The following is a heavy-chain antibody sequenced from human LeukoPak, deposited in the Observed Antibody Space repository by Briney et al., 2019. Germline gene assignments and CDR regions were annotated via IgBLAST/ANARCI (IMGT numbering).Heavy chain of an antibody. CDR2: ISSSSSYI. D-gene: IGHD5-18*01. CDR1: GFTFSSYS. CDR3: ARASHVDTARVGY. Sequence: GGSLRLSCAASGFTFSSYSRNWVRQAPGKGLEWVSSISSSSSYIYYADSVKGRFTISRDNAKNSLYLQMNSLRAEDTAVYYCARASHVDTARVGYWGQGTLVTVSS. J-gene: IGHJ4*02. V-gene: IGHV3-21*01.